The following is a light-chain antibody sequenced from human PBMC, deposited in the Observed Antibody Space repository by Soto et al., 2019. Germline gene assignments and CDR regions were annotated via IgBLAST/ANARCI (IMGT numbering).Light chain of an antibody. J-gene: IGKJ1*01. CDR1: QNINNY. CDR2: DAS. Sequence: DIQMTQSPSSLSASVGDRVTITCQASQNINNYLNWYQQKPGRAPKLLIYDASNLEAGVPSRFRGSGSGTELTLTISSLQPDAFATYYCQQYNSYSFGQGTKVDNK. CDR3: QQYNSYS. V-gene: IGKV1-33*01.